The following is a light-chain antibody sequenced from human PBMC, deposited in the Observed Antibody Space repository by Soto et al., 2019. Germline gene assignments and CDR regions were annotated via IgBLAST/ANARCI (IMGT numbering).Light chain of an antibody. Sequence: QSALTQPASVSGSPGQSITISCTGTSSDVGLYDYVSWYQQHPGKAPQLMIYAVSNRPSGVSNRFSASKSGNTPSLFISGLQAEDEADYYCSSYTSDSSYVFGSGTKVTVL. J-gene: IGLJ1*01. CDR1: SSDVGLYDY. CDR2: AVS. CDR3: SSYTSDSSYV. V-gene: IGLV2-14*01.